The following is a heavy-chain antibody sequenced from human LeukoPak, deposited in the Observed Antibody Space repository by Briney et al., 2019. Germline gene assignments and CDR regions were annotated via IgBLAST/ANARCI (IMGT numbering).Heavy chain of an antibody. CDR3: ARHPRDGYDSPYFYHGMDV. CDR1: GGSISSYY. J-gene: IGHJ6*02. D-gene: IGHD5-24*01. V-gene: IGHV4-59*08. Sequence: PSETLSLTCTVSGGSISSYYWSWIRQPPGKGLEWIGYIYYTGSSNYNPSLKSRVTISVDTSKNQFSLKLNSVTAADTAVYYCARHPRDGYDSPYFYHGMDVWGQGTTVTVSS. CDR2: IYYTGSS.